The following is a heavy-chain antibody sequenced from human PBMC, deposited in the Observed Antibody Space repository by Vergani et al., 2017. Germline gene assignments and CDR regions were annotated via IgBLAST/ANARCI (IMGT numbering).Heavy chain of an antibody. D-gene: IGHD2-2*01. V-gene: IGHV1-69*11. CDR1: GGTFSSYA. CDR2: IIPILGTA. J-gene: IGHJ5*02. CDR3: ASGYCSSTSCYQVWFDP. Sequence: QVQLVQSGAEVKKPGSSVKVSCKASGGTFSSYAISWVRQAPGQGLEWMGRIIPILGTANYAQKFQGRVTITADESTSTAYMELSSLRSEDTAVYYCASGYCSSTSCYQVWFDPWGQGTLVTVSS.